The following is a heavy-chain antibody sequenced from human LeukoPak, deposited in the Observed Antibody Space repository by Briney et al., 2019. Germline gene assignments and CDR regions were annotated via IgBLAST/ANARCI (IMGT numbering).Heavy chain of an antibody. D-gene: IGHD3-9*01. V-gene: IGHV4-34*01. CDR3: ARRAWYYDILNGYRGGTDV. Sequence: SEILSLTCAVYGGSFSGYHWTWIRQPPGKGLEWIGEINHSGSANYSPSLKSRVTISVDTSKNQFSLKVTSVTAADTAVYYCARRAWYYDILNGYRGGTDVWSQGPRSPSP. CDR1: GGSFSGYH. CDR2: INHSGSA. J-gene: IGHJ6*02.